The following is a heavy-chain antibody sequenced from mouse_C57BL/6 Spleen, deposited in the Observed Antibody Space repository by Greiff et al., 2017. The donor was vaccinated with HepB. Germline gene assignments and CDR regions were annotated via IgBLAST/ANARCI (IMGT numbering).Heavy chain of an antibody. Sequence: DVKLVESEGGLVQPGSSMKLSCTASGFTFSDYYMAWVRQVPEKGLEWVANINYDGSSTYYLDSLKSRFIISRDNAKNILYLQMSSLKSEDTATYYCAREDGDYYGSPYWYFDVWGTGTTVTVSS. D-gene: IGHD1-1*01. CDR3: AREDGDYYGSPYWYFDV. J-gene: IGHJ1*03. V-gene: IGHV5-16*01. CDR2: INYDGSST. CDR1: GFTFSDYY.